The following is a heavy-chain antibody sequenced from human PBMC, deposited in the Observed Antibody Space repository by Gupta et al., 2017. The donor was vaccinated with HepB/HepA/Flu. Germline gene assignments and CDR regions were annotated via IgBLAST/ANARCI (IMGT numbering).Heavy chain of an antibody. V-gene: IGHV4-34*01. CDR1: GGSFRGYY. CDR2: INHSGST. CDR3: ARDRHYYDSSGYRRFGAFDI. D-gene: IGHD3-22*01. Sequence: QVQLQQWGAGLLQPSETLSLTCAVYGGSFRGYYWSWIRQPPGKGLEWIGEINHSGSTNYNPSLKSRVTISVDTSKNQFSLKLSSVTAADTAVYYCARDRHYYDSSGYRRFGAFDIWGQGTMVTVSS. J-gene: IGHJ3*02.